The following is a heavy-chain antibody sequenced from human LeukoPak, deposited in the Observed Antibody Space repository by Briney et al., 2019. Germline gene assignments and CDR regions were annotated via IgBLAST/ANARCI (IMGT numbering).Heavy chain of an antibody. J-gene: IGHJ6*03. CDR2: ISNSGGST. V-gene: IGHV3-23*01. CDR3: AREDLYYMDV. CDR1: GFTFSGYG. Sequence: PGGSLRLSCAASGFTFSGYGMTWVRQAPGKGLEWVSGISNSGGSTYYADSVKGRFTISRDNFKNTVYLQMNSLRAEDTAVYYCAREDLYYMDVWGKGTTVTVSS.